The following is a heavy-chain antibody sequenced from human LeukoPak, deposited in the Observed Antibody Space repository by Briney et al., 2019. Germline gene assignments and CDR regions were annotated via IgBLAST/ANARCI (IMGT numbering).Heavy chain of an antibody. CDR2: ISGSGGST. J-gene: IGHJ4*02. CDR3: AKVPVIVGATHFDY. V-gene: IGHV3-23*01. D-gene: IGHD1-26*01. CDR1: GFTVSSNY. Sequence: GGSLRLSCAASGFTVSSNYMSWVRQAPGKGLEWVSAISGSGGSTYYADSVKGRFTISRDNSKNTLYLQMNSLRAEDTAVYYCAKVPVIVGATHFDYWGQGTLVTISS.